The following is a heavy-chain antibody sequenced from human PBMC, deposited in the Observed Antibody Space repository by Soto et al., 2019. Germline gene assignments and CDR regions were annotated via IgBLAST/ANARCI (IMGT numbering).Heavy chain of an antibody. V-gene: IGHV3-23*01. CDR1: GFTFSGYA. D-gene: IGHD3-10*01. J-gene: IGHJ4*02. Sequence: PGGSLRLSCAASGFTFSGYAMSWVRQAPGMGLEWVSGISTSDDTTYNADSVKGRFTISRDNSKNTLYLQMNSLRADDTAVYYCAKEPYGSGNYYFDYWGQGTLVTVSS. CDR3: AKEPYGSGNYYFDY. CDR2: ISTSDDTT.